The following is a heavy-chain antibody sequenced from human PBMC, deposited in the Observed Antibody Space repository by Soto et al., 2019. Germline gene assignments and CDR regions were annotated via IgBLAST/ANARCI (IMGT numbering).Heavy chain of an antibody. CDR3: ARSPRRVGGKWYLDY. Sequence: QVQLQESGPGLVKPSGTLTLTCAVSGDSFSGPNWWTWVRQPPGRGLEWIGDILQTGHPDYSPSLSSRLTISIDTSKREFSLNLTSVTATDTAVYYCARSPRRVGGKWYLDYWGQGALVTVSS. CDR1: GDSFSGPNW. D-gene: IGHD2-15*01. CDR2: ILQTGHP. J-gene: IGHJ4*02. V-gene: IGHV4-4*02.